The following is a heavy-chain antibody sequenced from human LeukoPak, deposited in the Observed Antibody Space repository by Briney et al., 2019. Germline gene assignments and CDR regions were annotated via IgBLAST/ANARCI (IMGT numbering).Heavy chain of an antibody. J-gene: IGHJ4*02. CDR2: INPNSGGT. CDR1: GYTFTGYY. Sequence: ASVNVSCKASGYTFTGYYMHWVRQAPGQGLEWMGWINPNSGGTNYAQKFQGRVTMTRDTSISTAYMELSRLRSDDTAVYYCASFRDSGSYEYYFDYWGQGTLVTVSS. D-gene: IGHD1-26*01. CDR3: ASFRDSGSYEYYFDY. V-gene: IGHV1-2*02.